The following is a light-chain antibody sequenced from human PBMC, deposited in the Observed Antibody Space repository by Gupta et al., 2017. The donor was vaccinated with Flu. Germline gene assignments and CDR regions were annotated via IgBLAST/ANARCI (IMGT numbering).Light chain of an antibody. Sequence: NCKSSQSVLYDSTEKDYLSWYQQKPGQPPKLLISWATTRESGVPDRFSASGSGTDFTLTIASLQAEDVAVYYCQQYYDAPFTFGGGTKVEIK. V-gene: IGKV4-1*01. CDR3: QQYYDAPFT. CDR1: QSVLYDSTEKDY. J-gene: IGKJ4*01. CDR2: WAT.